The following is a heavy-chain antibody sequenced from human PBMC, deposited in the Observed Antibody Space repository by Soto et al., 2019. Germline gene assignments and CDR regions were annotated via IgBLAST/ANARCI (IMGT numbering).Heavy chain of an antibody. Sequence: AASVKVSCKASGYTFTSYGINWVRQAPGQGLEWMGWISAHNSDTNYAQKSQGRVTMTTDTPTSTAFMELRSLRSDDTAVYYCARAARYCSGGVCYPDAFDIWGRGTMVTVSS. CDR1: GYTFTSYG. V-gene: IGHV1-18*01. CDR2: ISAHNSDT. CDR3: ARAARYCSGGVCYPDAFDI. D-gene: IGHD2-15*01. J-gene: IGHJ3*02.